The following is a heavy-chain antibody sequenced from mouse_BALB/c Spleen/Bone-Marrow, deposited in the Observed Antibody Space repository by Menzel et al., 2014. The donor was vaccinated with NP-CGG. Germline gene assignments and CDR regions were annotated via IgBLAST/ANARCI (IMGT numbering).Heavy chain of an antibody. CDR3: ARENYSNSYALGN. J-gene: IGHJ4*01. D-gene: IGHD2-5*01. V-gene: IGHV14-3*02. Sequence: VQLQQSGAELVKPGASVKLSCTASGFNIKDTYMYWVKQRPEQGLEWIGRIDPANGNTKYDPKFQGRATITADTSSNTHSLQRSGVRSQDTAVYYCARENYSNSYALGNWGHKASLTVSS. CDR2: IDPANGNT. CDR1: GFNIKDTY.